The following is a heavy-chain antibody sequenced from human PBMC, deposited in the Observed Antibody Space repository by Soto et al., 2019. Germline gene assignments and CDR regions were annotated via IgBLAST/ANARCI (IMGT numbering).Heavy chain of an antibody. Sequence: VEVCSKASGSTFGCQSLRRVGQAPGQGLEWMGRIIPSLGIANHAQKFQGRVTITADKSTSTAYMELSSLRSEDTAVYYCASVRNLSPVATDAFDIWGQGTMVTVSS. CDR1: GSTFGCQS. CDR2: IIPSLGIA. CDR3: ASVRNLSPVATDAFDI. J-gene: IGHJ3*02. D-gene: IGHD6-19*01. V-gene: IGHV1-69*02.